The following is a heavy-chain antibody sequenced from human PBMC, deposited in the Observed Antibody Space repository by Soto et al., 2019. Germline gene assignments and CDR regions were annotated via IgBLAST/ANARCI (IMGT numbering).Heavy chain of an antibody. J-gene: IGHJ4*02. Sequence: VQLRESGGSLVQPGGSLTLSCAASGFPFSSYAMSWVRQTPERGLEWVAAISGGGNDRYYADFVQGRFTFSRDNSRNILYLPMNSLSADDTAMYFCARSLFMVAPDSEPFDYWGQGTLVTVSS. CDR1: GFPFSSYA. CDR2: ISGGGNDR. V-gene: IGHV3-23*01. CDR3: ARSLFMVAPDSEPFDY. D-gene: IGHD3-22*01.